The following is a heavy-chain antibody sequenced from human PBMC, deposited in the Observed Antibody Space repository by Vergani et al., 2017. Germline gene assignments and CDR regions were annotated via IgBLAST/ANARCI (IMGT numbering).Heavy chain of an antibody. D-gene: IGHD3-10*01. CDR3: AKVVRWFGELCYFDY. CDR1: GFTFSNYA. J-gene: IGHJ4*02. Sequence: EVQLVESGGGLVQPGRSLRLSCAASGFTFSNYAMSWVRQAPGKGLEWVSAISGSGGSTYYADSVKGRFPISRDNSKNTLYLQMNSLRAEETAVYYCAKVVRWFGELCYFDYWGQGTLVTVSS. CDR2: ISGSGGST. V-gene: IGHV3-23*04.